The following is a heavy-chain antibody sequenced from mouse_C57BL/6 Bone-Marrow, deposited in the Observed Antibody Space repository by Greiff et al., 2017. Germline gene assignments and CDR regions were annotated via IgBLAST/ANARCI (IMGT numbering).Heavy chain of an antibody. Sequence: EVHLVESGPGLVKPSQSLSLTCSFTGYSITSGYYWNWIRQFPGNKLEWMGYISYDGSNNYNPSLKNPISITRETSKKQFFLKLNSVTTEDTAAYYCARDPYYWYCDVWGTGTTVTVSS. CDR3: ARDPYYWYCDV. CDR1: GYSITSGYY. V-gene: IGHV3-6*01. J-gene: IGHJ1*03. CDR2: ISYDGSN.